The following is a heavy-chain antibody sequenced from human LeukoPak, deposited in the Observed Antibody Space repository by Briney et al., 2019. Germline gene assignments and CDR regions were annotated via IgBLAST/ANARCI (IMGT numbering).Heavy chain of an antibody. Sequence: GGSLRVSCVASGFSLSDYRMYWVRPAPGRGLERVSFISSYSTYIYYADSLNGRSTISRDNAKNSLYLQMNGLRAEDTAVYYCAIDSFAGYDSSGYSSYDYWGQGTLVTVSS. CDR2: ISSYSTYI. J-gene: IGHJ4*02. D-gene: IGHD3-22*01. V-gene: IGHV3-21*01. CDR1: GFSLSDYR. CDR3: AIDSFAGYDSSGYSSYDY.